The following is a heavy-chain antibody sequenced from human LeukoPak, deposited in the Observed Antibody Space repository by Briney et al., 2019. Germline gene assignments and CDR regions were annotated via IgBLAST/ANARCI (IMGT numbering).Heavy chain of an antibody. CDR1: GGSISSYY. CDR2: IYYSGTT. V-gene: IGHV4-59*01. D-gene: IGHD2-15*01. J-gene: IGHJ3*02. Sequence: SETLSLTCTVSGGSISSYYWSWIRQPPGKGLECIGYIYYSGTTNYNPSLKSRVTISVDMSKNQFSLKLSSVTAADTAMYYCAREDRYCSGGSCYSSFAFDIRGQGTMVTVSS. CDR3: AREDRYCSGGSCYSSFAFDI.